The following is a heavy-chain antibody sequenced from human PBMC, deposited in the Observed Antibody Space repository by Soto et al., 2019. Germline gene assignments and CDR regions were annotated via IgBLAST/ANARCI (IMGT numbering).Heavy chain of an antibody. CDR1: GFIFGDFY. J-gene: IGHJ4*02. CDR3: ARDRDTYGHGFFDS. CDR2: ISTSSSYT. D-gene: IGHD5-18*01. V-gene: IGHV3-11*05. Sequence: GESLKISCAASGFIFGDFYMTWIRQAPGKGLEWVSEISTSSSYTNYADSVKGRFTVSRENANNTLYLEMNSLRAEDTAVYFCARDRDTYGHGFFDSWGQGALVTVSS.